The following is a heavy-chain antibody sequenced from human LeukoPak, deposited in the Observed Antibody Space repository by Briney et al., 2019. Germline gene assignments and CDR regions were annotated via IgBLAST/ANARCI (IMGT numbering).Heavy chain of an antibody. CDR2: IIPIFGTA. V-gene: IGHV1-69*06. D-gene: IGHD3-22*01. CDR3: ATRGYYDSSGYSEYYFDY. J-gene: IGHJ4*02. Sequence: GASVKVSCKASGGTFSSYAISWVRQAPGQGLEWMGGIIPIFGTANYAQKFQGRVTITADKSTSTAYMELSSLRSEDTAVYYCATRGYYDSSGYSEYYFDYWGQGTLVTVSS. CDR1: GGTFSSYA.